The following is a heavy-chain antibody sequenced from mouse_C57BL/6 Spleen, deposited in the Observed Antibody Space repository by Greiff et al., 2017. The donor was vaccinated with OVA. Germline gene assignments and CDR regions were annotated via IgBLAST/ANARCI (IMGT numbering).Heavy chain of an antibody. V-gene: IGHV5-9*01. J-gene: IGHJ3*01. CDR1: GFTFSSYT. Sequence: EVQVVESGGGLVKPGGSLKLSCAASGFTFSSYTMSWVRQTPEKRLEWVATISGGGGNTYYPDSVKGRFTISRDNAKNTLYLQMSSLRSEDTALYYCARGGWDWFAYWGQGTLVTVSA. CDR2: ISGGGGNT. D-gene: IGHD3-3*01. CDR3: ARGGWDWFAY.